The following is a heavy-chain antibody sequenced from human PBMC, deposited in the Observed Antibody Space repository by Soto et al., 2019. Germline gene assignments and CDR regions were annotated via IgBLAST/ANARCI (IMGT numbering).Heavy chain of an antibody. Sequence: GESLKISCKGSGYSFTSYWISWVRQMPGKGLEWMGRIDPSDSYTNYSPSFQGHVTISADKSISTAYLQWSSLKASDTAMYYCARGYRTNGVCSYYYYGMDVWGQGTTVTVSS. CDR1: GYSFTSYW. D-gene: IGHD2-8*01. CDR3: ARGYRTNGVCSYYYYGMDV. J-gene: IGHJ6*02. CDR2: IDPSDSYT. V-gene: IGHV5-10-1*01.